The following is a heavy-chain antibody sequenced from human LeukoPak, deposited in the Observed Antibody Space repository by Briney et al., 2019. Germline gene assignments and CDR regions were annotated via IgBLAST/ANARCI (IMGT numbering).Heavy chain of an antibody. D-gene: IGHD2-8*01. J-gene: IGHJ3*02. CDR3: ANYCSNGVCYRGHAFDI. CDR1: GGTFSSYA. V-gene: IGHV1-69*06. Sequence: SVKVSCKASGGTFSSYAFSWVRQAPGQGLEWMGGIIPMFGTTNYAQKFQGRVTITADKSTNTAYMELSSLRSEDTAMYYCANYCSNGVCYRGHAFDIWGQGTMVTVSS. CDR2: IIPMFGTT.